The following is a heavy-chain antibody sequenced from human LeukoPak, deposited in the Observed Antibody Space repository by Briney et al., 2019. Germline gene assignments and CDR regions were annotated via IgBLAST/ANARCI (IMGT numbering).Heavy chain of an antibody. Sequence: PSETLSLTCTVSGGSISSYYWSWLRQPPGKVLEWIGYIYYSGSTNYNPSLKSRVTISVDTSKNQFSLKLSSVTAADTAVYYCARGRWWELPRCYFDYWGQGTLVTVSS. CDR3: ARGRWWELPRCYFDY. J-gene: IGHJ4*02. CDR1: GGSISSYY. D-gene: IGHD1-26*01. CDR2: IYYSGST. V-gene: IGHV4-59*01.